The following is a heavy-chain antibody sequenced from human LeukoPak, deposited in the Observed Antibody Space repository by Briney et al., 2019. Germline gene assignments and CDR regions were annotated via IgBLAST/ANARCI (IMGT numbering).Heavy chain of an antibody. CDR2: IIPIFGTA. Sequence: ASEKVSCKASGGTFSSYAISWVRQAPGQGLEWMGGIIPIFGTANYAQKFQGRVTITAGESTSTAYMELSSLRSEDTAVYYCARVPYYYNSSGYLDYWGQGTLVTVSS. V-gene: IGHV1-69*13. J-gene: IGHJ4*02. D-gene: IGHD3-22*01. CDR3: ARVPYYYNSSGYLDY. CDR1: GGTFSSYA.